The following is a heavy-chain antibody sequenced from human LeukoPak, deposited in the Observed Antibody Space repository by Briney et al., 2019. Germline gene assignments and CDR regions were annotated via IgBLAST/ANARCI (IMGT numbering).Heavy chain of an antibody. CDR3: ARDLGYSSGWPLLY. V-gene: IGHV3-7*01. CDR2: IKQDRSEK. D-gene: IGHD6-19*01. CDR1: GFTFSHYC. J-gene: IGHJ4*02. Sequence: GGPLRLSCAASGFTFSHYCMTWVRQALGRGLEWVANIKQDRSEKYYVDSVKGRFTISRDNAKTSLYLQMNSLRADDTAVYYCARDLGYSSGWPLLYWGQGTLVTVSS.